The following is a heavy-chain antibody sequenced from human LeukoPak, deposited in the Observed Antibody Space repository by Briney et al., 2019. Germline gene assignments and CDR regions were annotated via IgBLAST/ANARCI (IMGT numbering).Heavy chain of an antibody. CDR1: GFTFSTYA. CDR2: ISGSGGST. J-gene: IGHJ4*02. Sequence: GGSLRLSCAASGFTFSTYAMSWVRQAPGKGLEWVSGISGSGGSTFYADSVKGRFTISRDNSENTLYVQMKSLRAEDTAVYYCAKPSVDTSMVDSHFDSWGQGTLVTVSS. V-gene: IGHV3-23*01. D-gene: IGHD5-18*01. CDR3: AKPSVDTSMVDSHFDS.